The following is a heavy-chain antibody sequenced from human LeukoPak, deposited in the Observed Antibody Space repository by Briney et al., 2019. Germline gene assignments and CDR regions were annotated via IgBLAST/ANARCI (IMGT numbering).Heavy chain of an antibody. V-gene: IGHV3-23*01. CDR2: IIGSGYT. D-gene: IGHD1/OR15-1a*01. Sequence: GGSLRLSCAASGFSFGIYAMNWVRQAPGKGLEWVSAIIGSGYTYYADSVKGQFTISRDTSKNMLYLQMNSLRAEDTAVYHRANANWNNFGYFDYWGQGTPVIVSS. CDR1: GFSFGIYA. J-gene: IGHJ4*02. CDR3: ANANWNNFGYFDY.